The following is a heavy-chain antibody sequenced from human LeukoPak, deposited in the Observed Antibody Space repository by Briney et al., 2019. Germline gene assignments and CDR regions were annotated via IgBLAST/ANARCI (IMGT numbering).Heavy chain of an antibody. CDR1: GYTFTSYG. V-gene: IGHV1-18*01. CDR3: ARGSAGAAAGLFDY. J-gene: IGHJ4*02. Sequence: ASVKVSCKASGYTFTSYGISWVRQAPGQGLEWMGWISVYNGNTNYAQKLQGRVTMTTDTSTSTAYMELRSLRSDDTAVYYCARGSAGAAAGLFDYWGQGTLVTVSS. CDR2: ISVYNGNT. D-gene: IGHD6-13*01.